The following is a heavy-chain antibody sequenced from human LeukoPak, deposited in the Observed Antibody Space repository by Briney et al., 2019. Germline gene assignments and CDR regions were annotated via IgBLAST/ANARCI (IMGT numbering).Heavy chain of an antibody. CDR2: FYYSGST. V-gene: IGHV4-4*02. CDR1: GFTFSNHW. J-gene: IGHJ6*03. CDR3: ARGITGASFFFYYYYMDV. Sequence: GSLRLSCAASGFTFSNHWMKWARRPPGKGLEWIGSFYYSGSTYYNPSLKSRVTISIDTSKNQFSLKVSSVTAADTAVYYCARGITGASFFFYYYYMDVWGNGTTVTVSS. D-gene: IGHD1-20*01.